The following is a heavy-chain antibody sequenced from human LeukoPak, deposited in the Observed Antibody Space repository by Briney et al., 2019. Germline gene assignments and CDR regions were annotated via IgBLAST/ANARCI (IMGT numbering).Heavy chain of an antibody. J-gene: IGHJ5*02. CDR1: GGSISTYNW. CDR3: ASLGYYGSGSPRRFWSDP. D-gene: IGHD3-10*01. V-gene: IGHV4-4*02. Sequence: PSETLSLTCAVSGGSISTYNWWSWVRQPPGKGLEWIGEINHSGSTNYNPSLKSRVTISVDTSKNQFSLKLSSVTAADTAVYYCASLGYYGSGSPRRFWSDPWGQGTLVTVSS. CDR2: INHSGST.